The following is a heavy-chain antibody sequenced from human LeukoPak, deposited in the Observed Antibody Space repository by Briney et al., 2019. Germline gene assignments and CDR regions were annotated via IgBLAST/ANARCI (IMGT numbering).Heavy chain of an antibody. Sequence: PSETLSLTCTVSGYSISSGYYWGWIRQPPGKGLEWIGSIYHSGSTYYNPSLKSRVTISVDTSKNQFSLKLSSVTAADTAVYYCARAQLDVVVPAFFDPWGQGTLVTVSS. CDR1: GYSISSGYY. D-gene: IGHD2-2*01. J-gene: IGHJ5*02. CDR2: IYHSGST. V-gene: IGHV4-38-2*02. CDR3: ARAQLDVVVPAFFDP.